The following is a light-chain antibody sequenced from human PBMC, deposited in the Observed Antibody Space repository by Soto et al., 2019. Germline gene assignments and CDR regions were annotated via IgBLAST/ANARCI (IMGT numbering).Light chain of an antibody. J-gene: IGKJ3*01. CDR3: QQYGSSPRFT. CDR2: GAS. CDR1: QSVSSSY. V-gene: IGKV3-20*01. Sequence: EIVLTQSPGTLSLSPGERATLSCRASQSVSSSYLAWYQQKPGQAPRLLIYGASSRATGIPDRFSGSGSGTDFTFTISRLEPEDFAVYYCQQYGSSPRFTFGPGTKVDIK.